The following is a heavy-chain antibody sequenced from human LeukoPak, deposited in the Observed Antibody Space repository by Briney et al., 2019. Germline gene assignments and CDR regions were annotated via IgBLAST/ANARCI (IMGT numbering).Heavy chain of an antibody. V-gene: IGHV4-34*01. CDR1: GGSFSGHY. CDR2: INHSGST. CDR3: ARLDIAARPFDY. J-gene: IGHJ4*02. Sequence: SETLSLTCAVYGGSFSGHYWSWIRQPPGKGLEWIGEINHSGSTNYNPSLKSRVTISVDTSKNQFSLKLSSVTAADTAVYYCARLDIAARPFDYWGQGTLVTVSS. D-gene: IGHD6-6*01.